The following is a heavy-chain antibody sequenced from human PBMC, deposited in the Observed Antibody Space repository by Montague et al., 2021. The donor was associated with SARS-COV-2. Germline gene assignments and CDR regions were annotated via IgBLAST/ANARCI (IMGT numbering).Heavy chain of an antibody. CDR1: GGSISSDDSY. CDR3: ARVYVPAHGTSAASYADY. CDR2: ISYSGRT. D-gene: IGHD6-13*01. Sequence: TLSLTCIVSGGSISSDDSYWTWIRQHPGQGLVWIGYISYSGRTSYNVTLKSRLTISADTSDNQFSLKLISMTAADTAVYYCARVYVPAHGTSAASYADYWGRGTLVTVSS. V-gene: IGHV4-31*03. J-gene: IGHJ4*02.